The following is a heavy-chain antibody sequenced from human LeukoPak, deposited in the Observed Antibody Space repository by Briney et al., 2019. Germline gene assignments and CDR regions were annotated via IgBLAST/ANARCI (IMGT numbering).Heavy chain of an antibody. V-gene: IGHV1-2*02. D-gene: IGHD6-19*01. Sequence: ASVKVSCKASGYTFTGYYMHWVRQAPGQGLEWMGWINPNSGGTNYAQKFQGRVTMTRDTSISTAYMELSRLRSDDTAVYYCARDRHSSGWTLYYYYYMDVWGKGTTVTISS. CDR1: GYTFTGYY. CDR3: ARDRHSSGWTLYYYYYMDV. CDR2: INPNSGGT. J-gene: IGHJ6*03.